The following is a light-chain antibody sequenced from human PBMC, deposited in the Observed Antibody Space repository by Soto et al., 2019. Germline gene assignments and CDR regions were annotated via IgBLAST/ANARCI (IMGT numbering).Light chain of an antibody. CDR3: SSFTSSSTQV. CDR1: SSDVGGYNY. V-gene: IGLV2-14*01. Sequence: QSVLTQPASVSGSLGQSITISCTGTSSDVGGYNYVSWYQQHPGKVPKLMIYEVNNRPSGVSSRFSGSKSANTASLTISGLQADDEADYYCSSFTSSSTQVFGGGTQLTV. CDR2: EVN. J-gene: IGLJ3*02.